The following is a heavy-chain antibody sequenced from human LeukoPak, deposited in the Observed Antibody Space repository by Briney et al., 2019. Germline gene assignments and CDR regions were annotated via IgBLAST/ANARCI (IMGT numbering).Heavy chain of an antibody. D-gene: IGHD3-22*01. V-gene: IGHV4-59*01. Sequence: SETLSLTCTVSGGSISGYYWSWIRQPPGKGLEWIGYIRYSGTTNYSPSLKSRATISVDTSKNQFSLSLISVTAADTAIYYCARVSSGGYFHTYYFDYWGQGILVTVSS. J-gene: IGHJ4*02. CDR2: IRYSGTT. CDR3: ARVSSGGYFHTYYFDY. CDR1: GGSISGYY.